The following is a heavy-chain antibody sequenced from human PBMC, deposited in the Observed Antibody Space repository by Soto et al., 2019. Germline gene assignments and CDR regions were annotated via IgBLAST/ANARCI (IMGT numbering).Heavy chain of an antibody. D-gene: IGHD6-6*01. CDR1: GFTFSSYS. CDR3: ARDRGQQLVPDAFDI. Sequence: XGSLILSCAASGFTFSSYSMNWVRQAPGKGLEWVSSISSSSSYIYYADSVKGRFTISRDNAKNSLYLQMNSLRAEDTAVYYCARDRGQQLVPDAFDIWGQGTMVTVSS. J-gene: IGHJ3*02. CDR2: ISSSSSYI. V-gene: IGHV3-21*01.